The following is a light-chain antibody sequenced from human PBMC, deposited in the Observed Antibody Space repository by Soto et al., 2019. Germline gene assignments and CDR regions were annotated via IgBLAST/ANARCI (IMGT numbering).Light chain of an antibody. CDR1: NSDVGTYNY. Sequence: QSALTQPASVSASPGQSITISCTGTNSDVGTYNYVSWYQQHPGKAPKLMIYDVSNRPSGVSNRFTGSKSGNTASLTISGLQAEDEADYYCRSYTSSSTHMEFGGGTKLTVL. J-gene: IGLJ2*01. V-gene: IGLV2-14*01. CDR2: DVS. CDR3: RSYTSSSTHME.